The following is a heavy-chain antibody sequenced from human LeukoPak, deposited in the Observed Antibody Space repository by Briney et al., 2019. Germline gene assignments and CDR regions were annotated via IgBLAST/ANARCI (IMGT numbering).Heavy chain of an antibody. J-gene: IGHJ4*02. CDR1: GFTLSNYW. D-gene: IGHD6-19*01. Sequence: PGGSLRLSCAASGFTLSNYWMHGVRQAPGKGLVWVSRINSDGTTTTYADSVKGRFTISRDNSKNTLCLQMDSLRVEDTGVYYCAKPEWAGTAINYYFDFRGQGTLVTVSS. CDR2: INSDGTTT. CDR3: AKPEWAGTAINYYFDF. V-gene: IGHV3-74*01.